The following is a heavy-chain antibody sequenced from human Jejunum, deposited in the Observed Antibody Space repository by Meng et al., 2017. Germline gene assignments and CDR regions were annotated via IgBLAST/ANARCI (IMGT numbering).Heavy chain of an antibody. CDR3: ATPAGTSSWYWAFDI. Sequence: SETLSLTFTVSGGSVTNVDYYWSWIRQLPGKGLEWIGYIYYSGATYYTPSLRGRLTMSLDTSKNQFSLKLNSVTAADTALYYCATPAGTSSWYWAFDIWGQGTMVTVSS. J-gene: IGHJ3*02. CDR1: GGSVTNVDYY. V-gene: IGHV4-31*03. CDR2: IYYSGAT. D-gene: IGHD6-13*01.